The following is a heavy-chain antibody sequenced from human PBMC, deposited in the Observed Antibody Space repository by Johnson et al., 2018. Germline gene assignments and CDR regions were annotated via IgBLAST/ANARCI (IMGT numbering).Heavy chain of an antibody. V-gene: IGHV4-61*02. CDR1: GGSISSGTYY. J-gene: IGHJ4*02. Sequence: QVRLQESGPGLVKPSQTLSLSCTVSGGSISSGTYYWSWIRQPAGKGLEWIGRIYTSGSTNYNPSLKSRVTISVDTSKNQFSLKVSSVTAADTAVYYCARDRGYTYVDYWGQGTLVTVSS. CDR3: ARDRGYTYVDY. D-gene: IGHD5-18*01. CDR2: IYTSGST.